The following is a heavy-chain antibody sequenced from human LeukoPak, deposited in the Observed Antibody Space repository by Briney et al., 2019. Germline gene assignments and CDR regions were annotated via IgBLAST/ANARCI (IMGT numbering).Heavy chain of an antibody. CDR2: INPSGGST. CDR3: ARERDGYTTAGYYYYYMDV. D-gene: IGHD5-24*01. Sequence: ASVKVSCKASGYTFTSYGISWVRQAPGQGLEWMGIINPSGGSTSYAQKFQGRVTMTRDMSTSTVYMELSSLRSEDTAVYYCARERDGYTTAGYYYYYMDVWGKGTTVTVSS. CDR1: GYTFTSYG. V-gene: IGHV1-46*01. J-gene: IGHJ6*03.